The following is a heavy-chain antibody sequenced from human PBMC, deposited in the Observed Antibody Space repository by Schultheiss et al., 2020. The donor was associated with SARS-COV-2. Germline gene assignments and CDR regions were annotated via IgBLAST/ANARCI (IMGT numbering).Heavy chain of an antibody. V-gene: IGHV3-48*01. CDR3: ARADNSRPSYFDY. J-gene: IGHJ4*02. Sequence: GGSLRLSCEASGFTFSTHTMNWVRQAPGKGLEWISYISASSNSIYYADSVKGRFTISRDNVKNSLYLQMNSLRAEDTAVYYCARADNSRPSYFDYWGQGTLVTVSS. CDR2: ISASSNSI. CDR1: GFTFSTHT. D-gene: IGHD1-20*01.